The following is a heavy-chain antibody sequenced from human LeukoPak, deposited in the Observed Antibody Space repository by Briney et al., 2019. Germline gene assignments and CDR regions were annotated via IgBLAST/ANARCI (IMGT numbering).Heavy chain of an antibody. CDR1: GFTFSSHT. D-gene: IGHD2-8*02. J-gene: IGHJ4*02. CDR3: VRDTGVSAYNDY. V-gene: IGHV3-23*01. Sequence: PGGSLRLSCAASGFTFSSHTMNWVRQAPGKGLEWVSAIGGSGGRTDYADAVKGRFTIPRDNSRNTLYLQMTSLRAEVTAVYYCVRDTGVSAYNDYWGQGTLVTVSS. CDR2: IGGSGGRT.